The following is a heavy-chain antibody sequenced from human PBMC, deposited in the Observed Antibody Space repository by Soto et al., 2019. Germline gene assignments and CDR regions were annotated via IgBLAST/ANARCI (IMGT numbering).Heavy chain of an antibody. CDR2: IDKVGTDS. Sequence: EVQQLESGGGLVQPGGSLGLSCAASEFTFSGRSVHWVRQAPGKGLVWVSGIDKVGTDSTYADSVKGRFTSSRDNAKNTVYLQMNSLRVEDTAVYYCARGWFGPDVWGKGTTVTVSS. CDR3: ARGWFGPDV. D-gene: IGHD3-10*01. J-gene: IGHJ6*03. V-gene: IGHV3-74*01. CDR1: EFTFSGRS.